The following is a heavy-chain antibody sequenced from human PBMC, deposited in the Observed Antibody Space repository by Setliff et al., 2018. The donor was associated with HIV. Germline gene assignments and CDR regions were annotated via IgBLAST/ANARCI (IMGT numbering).Heavy chain of an antibody. Sequence: PGGSLRLSCAASGFTFDNYAVSWVRQAPGKGLEWISAITATGGSTYYSDSVKGRFTISRDNSKNMLYLQMNSLRAEDTAVYYCARDPRAAAAINWFDPWGQGTQVTVSS. J-gene: IGHJ5*02. CDR2: ITATGGST. V-gene: IGHV3-23*01. CDR1: GFTFDNYA. CDR3: ARDPRAAAAINWFDP. D-gene: IGHD6-13*01.